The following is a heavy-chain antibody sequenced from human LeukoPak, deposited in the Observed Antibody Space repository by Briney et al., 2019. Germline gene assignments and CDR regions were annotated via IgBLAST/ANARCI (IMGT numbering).Heavy chain of an antibody. V-gene: IGHV4-59*01. J-gene: IGHJ4*02. CDR1: GGSISNYY. CDR2: VYYSGST. CDR3: ARGPMVTPLDY. D-gene: IGHD4-17*01. Sequence: SETLSLTCTVSGGSISNYYWSWIRQHPGKGLEWIGYVYYSGSTNYNPSLRSRVIISVDTSKSLFSLNLKSVTAADTAVYYCARGPMVTPLDYWGQGTLVTVSS.